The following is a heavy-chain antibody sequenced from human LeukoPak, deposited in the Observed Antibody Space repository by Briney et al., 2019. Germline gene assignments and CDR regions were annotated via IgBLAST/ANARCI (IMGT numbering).Heavy chain of an antibody. J-gene: IGHJ3*02. CDR3: AREILRFDI. Sequence: ASVKVSCKASGYSFNSQGMNWVRQAPGQGLEWMGWINTDSGNPNYAQGFTGRFVFSLDSSVSTAYLQISNLMPEDTAKYYCAREILRFDIWGQGTMVTVSS. V-gene: IGHV7-4-1*02. CDR1: GYSFNSQG. CDR2: INTDSGNP.